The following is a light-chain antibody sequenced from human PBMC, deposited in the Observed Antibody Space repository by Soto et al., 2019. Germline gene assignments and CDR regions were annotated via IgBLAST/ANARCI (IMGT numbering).Light chain of an antibody. CDR1: QSVAANY. Sequence: EIVMTQSPATLSVSPGERATLSCRASQSVAANYLAWYQQKPGQAPRLLIYAASRRATGIPDRFSGSGSGTDFTLTISRLEPEDFAVYYCQQYGSSPWTFGQGTK. J-gene: IGKJ1*01. V-gene: IGKV3-20*01. CDR2: AAS. CDR3: QQYGSSPWT.